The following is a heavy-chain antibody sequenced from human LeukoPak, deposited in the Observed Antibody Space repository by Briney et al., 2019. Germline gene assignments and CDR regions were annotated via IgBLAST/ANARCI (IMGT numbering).Heavy chain of an antibody. J-gene: IGHJ3*02. V-gene: IGHV1-46*01. Sequence: ASVKVSCKASGYTFTSYHMHWVRQAPGQGLEWMGIINPSGGSTSYAQKFQGRVTMTRDTSTSTVYMELSSLRSEDTAVYYCAREGGFRAFDIWGQGTMVTVSS. CDR3: AREGGFRAFDI. CDR1: GYTFTSYH. D-gene: IGHD2-15*01. CDR2: INPSGGST.